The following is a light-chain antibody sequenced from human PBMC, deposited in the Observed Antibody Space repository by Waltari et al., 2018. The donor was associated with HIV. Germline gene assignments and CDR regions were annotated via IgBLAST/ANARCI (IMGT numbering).Light chain of an antibody. CDR2: GAS. J-gene: IGKJ1*01. CDR1: QSVSSN. V-gene: IGKV3-15*01. Sequence: EIVMTQSPATLSVSPGERATLSCSASQSVSSNLAWYQQKPGQAPRLLIYGASTRAIGIPARFSGSVYGTEFTLTISSLQSEDFAVYYCQQYNNWPWTFGQGTKVEIK. CDR3: QQYNNWPWT.